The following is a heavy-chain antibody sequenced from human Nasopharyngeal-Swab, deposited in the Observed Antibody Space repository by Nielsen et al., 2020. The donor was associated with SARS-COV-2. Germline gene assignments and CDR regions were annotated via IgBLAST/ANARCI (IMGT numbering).Heavy chain of an antibody. D-gene: IGHD1-26*01. CDR1: GFTFSSYA. V-gene: IGHV3-9*01. Sequence: SLKISCAASGFTFSSYAMSWVRQAPGKGLEWVSGISWNSGSIAYVESVKGRFTISRDNAKNSLHLQMNSLRSEDTAVYYCARGAWELLNYYYYGMDVWGQGTTVTVSS. CDR2: ISWNSGSI. CDR3: ARGAWELLNYYYYGMDV. J-gene: IGHJ6*02.